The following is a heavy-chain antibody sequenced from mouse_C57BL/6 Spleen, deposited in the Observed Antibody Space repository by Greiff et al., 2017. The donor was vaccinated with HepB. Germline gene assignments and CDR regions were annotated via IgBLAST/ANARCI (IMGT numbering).Heavy chain of an antibody. Sequence: EVQVVESGGGLVKPGGSLKLSCAASGFTFSDYGMHWVRQAPEKGLEWVAYISSGSSTIYYADTVKGRFTISRDNAKNTLFLQMTSLRSEDTAMYYCATGTAYYFDYCGQGTTLTVSS. CDR1: GFTFSDYG. V-gene: IGHV5-17*01. CDR3: ATGTAYYFDY. CDR2: ISSGSSTI. J-gene: IGHJ2*01. D-gene: IGHD4-1*01.